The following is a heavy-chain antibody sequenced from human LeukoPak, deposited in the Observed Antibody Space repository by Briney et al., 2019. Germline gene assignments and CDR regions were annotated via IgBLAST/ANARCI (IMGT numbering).Heavy chain of an antibody. D-gene: IGHD2-2*01. CDR3: ARDLIVVVPAATEGGYYYGMTS. CDR1: GYTFTGYY. Sequence: ASVKVSCKASGYTFTGYYMHWVRQAPGQGLEWMGWINPNSGGTNYAQKFQGRVTMTRDTSISTAYMELSRLRSDDTAVYYCARDLIVVVPAATEGGYYYGMTSGAKGPRSPSP. CDR2: INPNSGGT. J-gene: IGHJ6*02. V-gene: IGHV1-2*02.